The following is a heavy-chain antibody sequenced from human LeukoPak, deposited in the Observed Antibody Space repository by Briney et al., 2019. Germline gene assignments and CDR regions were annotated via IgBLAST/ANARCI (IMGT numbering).Heavy chain of an antibody. J-gene: IGHJ4*02. V-gene: IGHV1-18*01. D-gene: IGHD6-19*01. CDR3: ARGRISVARTVAD. Sequence: AAVKVCLQASGYTFTSYGISWVRQAPGQGLEWMGWISAYNGNTNYEQKFQGRVAMTTETSTSTAYMELRSLRSDDTAVYYCARGRISVARTVADWGQQRLVSVSS. CDR2: ISAYNGNT. CDR1: GYTFTSYG.